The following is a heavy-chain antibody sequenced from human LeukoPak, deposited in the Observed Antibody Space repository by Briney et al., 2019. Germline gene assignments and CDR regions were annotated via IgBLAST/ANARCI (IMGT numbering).Heavy chain of an antibody. CDR3: ARPYYYDSRIDP. V-gene: IGHV4-39*02. CDR1: GGSIGTDSYY. J-gene: IGHJ5*02. D-gene: IGHD3-22*01. CDR2: MYYGGTT. Sequence: SETLSLTCSVSGGSIGTDSYYGGWVRQPPGKGLEWIGSMYYGGTTYFNPSLKSRVTLSVDTSKNDFSLRLSSVTAADTAVYYCARPYYYDSRIDPWGQGTLVTVSS.